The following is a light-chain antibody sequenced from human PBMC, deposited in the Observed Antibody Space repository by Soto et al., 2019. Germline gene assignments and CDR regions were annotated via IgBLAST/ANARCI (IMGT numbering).Light chain of an antibody. Sequence: QSALTQPPSASGSPGQSVTISCTGTSSDVGGYNYVSWYQQHPGKAPKLMIYEVSKRPSGVPDRFSGSKSGNTASLIVSGLHGDGEADYNRSSYAGSNNLLFGGGTKLSAL. V-gene: IGLV2-8*01. CDR3: SSYAGSNNLL. CDR1: SSDVGGYNY. J-gene: IGLJ2*01. CDR2: EVS.